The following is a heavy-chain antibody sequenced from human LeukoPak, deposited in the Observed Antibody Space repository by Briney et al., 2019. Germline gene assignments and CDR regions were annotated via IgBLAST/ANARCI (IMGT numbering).Heavy chain of an antibody. CDR1: GFTFSVFH. Sequence: GGSLRLSCAASGFTFSVFHMTWVRQAPGKGLEWVSGMTNSGDSTYYADSVKGRFTISRDNSKNTLYLQMNSLRAEDTAVYYCATGYQYYDYYYMDVWGKGTTVTISS. V-gene: IGHV3-23*01. CDR2: MTNSGDST. CDR3: ATGYQYYDYYYMDV. D-gene: IGHD6-25*01. J-gene: IGHJ6*03.